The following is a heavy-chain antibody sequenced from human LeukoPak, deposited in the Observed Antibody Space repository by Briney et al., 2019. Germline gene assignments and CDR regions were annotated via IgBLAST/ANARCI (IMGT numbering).Heavy chain of an antibody. J-gene: IGHJ4*02. CDR1: GGSISSYY. CDR3: ARLPPYPLRYFGWFFDY. CDR2: IYYSGST. D-gene: IGHD3-9*01. V-gene: IGHV4-59*08. Sequence: SETLSLTCTVSGGSISSYYWSWIRQPPGKGLEWIGYIYYSGSTNYNPSLKSRVTISVDTSKNQFSLKLSSVTAADTAVYYCARLPPYPLRYFGWFFDYWGQGTLVTVSS.